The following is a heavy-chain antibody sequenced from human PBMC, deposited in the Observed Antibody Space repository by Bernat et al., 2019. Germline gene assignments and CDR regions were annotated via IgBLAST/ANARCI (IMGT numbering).Heavy chain of an antibody. V-gene: IGHV3-15*02. J-gene: IGHJ4*02. CDR3: TTGSCGGEDY. D-gene: IGHD3-16*01. Sequence: EVQLVESGGALVKPGGSLRLSCATSGFIFSNFWLSWVRQVPGKGLEWVGRIKSKSSGGTAGYGAPVKGRFTISRDDSKNTLYLQMNSLKIEDTAVYYCTTGSCGGEDYWGQGTLVTVS. CDR2: IKSKSSGGTA. CDR1: GFIFSNFW.